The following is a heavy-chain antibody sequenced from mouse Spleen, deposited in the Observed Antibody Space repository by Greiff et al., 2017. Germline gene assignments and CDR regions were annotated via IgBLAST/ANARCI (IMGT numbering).Heavy chain of an antibody. CDR2: ISSGGGNT. D-gene: IGHD1-1*01. V-gene: IGHV5-9*04. J-gene: IGHJ4*01. CDR1: GFTFSSYT. Sequence: EVKLVESGGGLVKPGGSLKLSCAASGFTFSSYTMSWVRQTPAKRLEWVATISSGGGNTYYPDSVKGRFTISRDNARNTLYLQMSSLRSENTAMYYCSRHVGLLRGEAMDYWGQGTSVPVSS. CDR3: SRHVGLLRGEAMDY.